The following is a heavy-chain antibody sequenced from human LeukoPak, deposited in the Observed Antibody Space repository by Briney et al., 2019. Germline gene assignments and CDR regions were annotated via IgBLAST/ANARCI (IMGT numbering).Heavy chain of an antibody. V-gene: IGHV3-7*03. CDR1: GFTFSHFW. CDR2: IKDDGSEK. Sequence: PGGSLRLSCAASGFTFSHFWMTWVRQAPGKGLEWVANIKDDGSEKYYVDSVKGRFTIHRDNAKNSLYLQMNSLRAEDTAVYYCARGINWFDPWGQGTLVTVSS. J-gene: IGHJ5*02. CDR3: ARGINWFDP.